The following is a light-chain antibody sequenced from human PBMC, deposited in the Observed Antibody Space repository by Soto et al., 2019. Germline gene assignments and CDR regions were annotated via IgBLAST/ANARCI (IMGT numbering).Light chain of an antibody. CDR3: QEYNSDSGLT. V-gene: IGKV1-5*03. Sequence: DIQMTQSPSTLSASVGDRVTITCRASQSISSWLAWYQQKPGTAPKLLIYTASNLKSGAPSRFSGSGSGTEFTLTISSLQPDDFATYYCQEYNSDSGLTFGGGTKVEIK. CDR2: TAS. CDR1: QSISSW. J-gene: IGKJ4*01.